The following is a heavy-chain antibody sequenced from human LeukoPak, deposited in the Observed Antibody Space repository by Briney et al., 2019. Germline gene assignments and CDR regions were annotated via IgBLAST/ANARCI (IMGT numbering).Heavy chain of an antibody. Sequence: GETLKISCKGSGYSFTSYWIGWVRQMPGKGLEWMGIIYPGDSDTRYSPSFQGQVTISADTSISAAYLQWSSLKASDTAMYYCARHWVPGTTSAYYYGMDVWGQGTTVTVSS. CDR3: ARHWVPGTTSAYYYGMDV. J-gene: IGHJ6*02. CDR2: IYPGDSDT. CDR1: GYSFTSYW. D-gene: IGHD1-7*01. V-gene: IGHV5-51*01.